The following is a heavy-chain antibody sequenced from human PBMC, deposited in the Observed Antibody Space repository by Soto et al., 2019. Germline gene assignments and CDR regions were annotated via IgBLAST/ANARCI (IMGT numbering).Heavy chain of an antibody. D-gene: IGHD1-26*01. Sequence: SVKVSCKTSGGTFSNDIITWVRQAPGQGLEWMGRIIPLLDTTNYAQKFQGRVTFTRDTSAGTVYMQLSSLTSEDTAVYYCARDDSGFSGSHYIDYFNYWGQGALVTVSS. CDR1: GGTFSNDI. CDR3: ARDDSGFSGSHYIDYFNY. V-gene: IGHV1-69*08. J-gene: IGHJ4*02. CDR2: IIPLLDTT.